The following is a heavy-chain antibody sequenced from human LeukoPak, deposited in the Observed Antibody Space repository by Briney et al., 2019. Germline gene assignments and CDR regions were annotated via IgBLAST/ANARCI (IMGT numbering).Heavy chain of an antibody. CDR2: IRSKANSYAT. CDR3: TRAAAGMVTLGVY. CDR1: GFTFSGSA. V-gene: IGHV3-73*01. Sequence: GGSLKLSCAASGFTFSGSAMHWVRQASGKGLEWVGRIRSKANSYATAYAASVKGRFTISRDDSKNTAYLQMNSLKTEDTAVYYCTRAAAGMVTLGVYWGQGTLVTVSS. J-gene: IGHJ4*02. D-gene: IGHD6-13*01.